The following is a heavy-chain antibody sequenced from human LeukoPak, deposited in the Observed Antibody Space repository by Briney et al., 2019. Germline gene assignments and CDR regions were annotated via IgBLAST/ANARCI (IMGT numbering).Heavy chain of an antibody. J-gene: IGHJ4*02. Sequence: GGSLRLSCAASGFTFDDYAMHWVRQAPGKGLEWVSGISWNSGSIGYADSVKGRFTISRDNAKNSLYLQMNSLRAEDTALYYFAKGDRLQLNYFDYWGQGTLVTVS. CDR1: GFTFDDYA. D-gene: IGHD5-24*01. CDR3: AKGDRLQLNYFDY. V-gene: IGHV3-9*01. CDR2: ISWNSGSI.